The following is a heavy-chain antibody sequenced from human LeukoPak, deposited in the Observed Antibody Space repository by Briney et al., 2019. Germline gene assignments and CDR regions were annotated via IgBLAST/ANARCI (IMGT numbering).Heavy chain of an antibody. CDR2: ISGSGSGGST. J-gene: IGHJ4*02. D-gene: IGHD5-24*01. V-gene: IGHV3-23*01. CDR3: AKSGYNRFDY. CDR1: GFTFGSSA. Sequence: PGGSLRLFCAASGFTFGSSAMSWVRQAPGKGLEWVSSISGSGSGGSTYYADSVKGRFTISRDNSKNTLYLQMNSLRAEDTAVYYCAKSGYNRFDYWGQGTLVTVSS.